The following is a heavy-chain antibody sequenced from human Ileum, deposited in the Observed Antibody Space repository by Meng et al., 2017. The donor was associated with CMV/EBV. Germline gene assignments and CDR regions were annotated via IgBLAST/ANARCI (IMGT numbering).Heavy chain of an antibody. V-gene: IGHV3-30*04. J-gene: IGHJ4*02. D-gene: IGHD3-22*01. CDR2: ISYDGSEQ. CDR3: AADYYDGCGYHPVEFDY. CDR1: GFTFSIYA. Sequence: GGSLRLSCAASGFTFSIYAMHWVRQAPGKGLEWVTLISYDGSEQYYADAVKGRFTFSRDNSKNTLYLQMNNLRPEDTDVYYCAADYYDGCGYHPVEFDYWGQGTLVTVSS.